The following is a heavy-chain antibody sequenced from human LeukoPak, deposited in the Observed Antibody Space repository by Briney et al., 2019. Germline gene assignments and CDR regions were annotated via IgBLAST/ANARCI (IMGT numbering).Heavy chain of an antibody. J-gene: IGHJ4*02. D-gene: IGHD3-9*01. Sequence: SETLSFTCTVSGASVSSGSYSWNWIRQPPGKGLEWIGYMFYRGSTNYNPSLKSRVTISVDSSKNQFSLNLSSVTAADTAVYYCARSHISTGSFDFWGQGTLVTVSS. V-gene: IGHV4-61*01. CDR1: GASVSSGSYS. CDR2: MFYRGST. CDR3: ARSHISTGSFDF.